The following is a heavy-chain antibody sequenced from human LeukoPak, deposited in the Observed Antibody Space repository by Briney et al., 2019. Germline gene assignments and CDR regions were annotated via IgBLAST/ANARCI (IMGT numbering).Heavy chain of an antibody. CDR1: GGSISSYY. CDR3: ARARSPFLGYCSSTSCEGQYYFDY. Sequence: PSETLSLTCTVSGGSISSYYWSWIRQPPGKGLEWIGYIYCSGSTNYNPSLKSRVTISVDTSKNQFSLKLSSVTAADTAVYYCARARSPFLGYCSSTSCEGQYYFDYWGQGTLVTVSS. J-gene: IGHJ4*02. V-gene: IGHV4-59*01. CDR2: IYCSGST. D-gene: IGHD2-2*01.